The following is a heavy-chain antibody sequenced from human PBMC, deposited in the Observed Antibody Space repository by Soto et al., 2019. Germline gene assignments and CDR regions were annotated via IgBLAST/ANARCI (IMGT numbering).Heavy chain of an antibody. CDR3: ASDSPTVTTLVDRGPNS. D-gene: IGHD4-17*01. CDR2: ISAYNGNT. V-gene: IGHV1-18*01. CDR1: GYTFTSYG. Sequence: QVQLVQSGAEVKKPGASVKVSCKASGYTFTSYGISWVRQAPGQGLEWMGWISAYNGNTNYAQKLQGRVTMTTDTSTSTAYMELRSLRSDDTAVYYCASDSPTVTTLVDRGPNSWGQGTLVTVSS. J-gene: IGHJ4*02.